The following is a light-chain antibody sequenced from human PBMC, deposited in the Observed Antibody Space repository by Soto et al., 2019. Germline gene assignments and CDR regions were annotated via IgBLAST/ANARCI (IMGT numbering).Light chain of an antibody. Sequence: EIVLTQSPGTLSLSPGERATLSCRASQSVSSSYLAWYQQKPGQAPRLLIYGASSRATGIPDRFSGSGSGTEFTLTISSLEPEDFAVYYCQQDGSSPPWTFGQGTKVEIK. V-gene: IGKV3-20*01. CDR2: GAS. CDR3: QQDGSSPPWT. CDR1: QSVSSSY. J-gene: IGKJ1*01.